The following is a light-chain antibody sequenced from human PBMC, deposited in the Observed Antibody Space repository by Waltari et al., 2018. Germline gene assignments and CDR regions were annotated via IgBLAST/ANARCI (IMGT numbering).Light chain of an antibody. Sequence: SSELTQDPAVSVALGQTVRITCQGDSLRYSYVSWYQQKPGQAPVLVIYGKNNRPSGIPDRFAGSNSGNTSSLTITGAQAEDEADYYCNSRDSSGNHLVFGGGTKLTVL. V-gene: IGLV3-19*01. J-gene: IGLJ2*01. CDR2: GKN. CDR3: NSRDSSGNHLV. CDR1: SLRYSY.